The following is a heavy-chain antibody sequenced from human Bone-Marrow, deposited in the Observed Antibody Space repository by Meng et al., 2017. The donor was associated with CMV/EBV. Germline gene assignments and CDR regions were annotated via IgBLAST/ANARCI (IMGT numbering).Heavy chain of an antibody. J-gene: IGHJ6*02. D-gene: IGHD3-10*01. Sequence: GESLKISCAASGFTFSGSAMHWVRQASGKGLEWVGHITSKANSYATLYAASVKGRFTISRDDSKNTAYLQMNSLKTEDTAVYYCTTGGVLLWFGESPEGMDVWGQGTTVTVSS. CDR3: TTGGVLLWFGESPEGMDV. CDR1: GFTFSGSA. V-gene: IGHV3-73*01. CDR2: ITSKANSYAT.